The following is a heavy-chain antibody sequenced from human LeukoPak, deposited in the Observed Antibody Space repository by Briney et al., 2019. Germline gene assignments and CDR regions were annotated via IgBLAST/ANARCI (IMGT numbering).Heavy chain of an antibody. CDR3: AREGTSGTHLNWFDP. J-gene: IGHJ5*02. D-gene: IGHD1-1*01. V-gene: IGHV4-59*01. CDR2: IYGSGST. Sequence: SETLSLTCAVSGGSISSYYWSWIRQPPGKGLEWIGHIYGSGSTNYNPSLKSRVTLSVDTSKNQFSLKLSSVTAADTAVYYCAREGTSGTHLNWFDPWGQGTLVTVSS. CDR1: GGSISSYY.